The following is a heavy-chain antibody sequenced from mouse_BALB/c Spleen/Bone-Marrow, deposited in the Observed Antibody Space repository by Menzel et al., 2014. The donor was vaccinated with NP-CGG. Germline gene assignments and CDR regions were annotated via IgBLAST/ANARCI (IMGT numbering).Heavy chain of an antibody. CDR2: ISDGGSYT. Sequence: EVQGVESGGDLVKPGGSLRLSCAASGFTFSDYYMYWIRQTPEKRLEWVATISDGGSYTNYAGSVKGRFTISRDNAKNNLYLQMSSLKSEDTAMYYCTRGLGWFGYWGQGTLVTVSA. CDR3: TRGLGWFGY. V-gene: IGHV5-4*02. CDR1: GFTFSDYY. D-gene: IGHD4-1*01. J-gene: IGHJ3*01.